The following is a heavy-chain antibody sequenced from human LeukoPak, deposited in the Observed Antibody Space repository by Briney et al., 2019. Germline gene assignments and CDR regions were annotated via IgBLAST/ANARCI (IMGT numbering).Heavy chain of an antibody. Sequence: SETLSLTCTVSGGSISSSSYYWGWIRQPPGKGLEWIGSIYYSGSTYYNPSLKSRVTIPVDTSKNQFSLKLSSVTAADTAVYYCARSVERVSVLLFNYWGQGTLVTVSS. CDR2: IYYSGST. J-gene: IGHJ4*02. CDR1: GGSISSSSYY. CDR3: ARSVERVSVLLFNY. D-gene: IGHD3-10*01. V-gene: IGHV4-39*01.